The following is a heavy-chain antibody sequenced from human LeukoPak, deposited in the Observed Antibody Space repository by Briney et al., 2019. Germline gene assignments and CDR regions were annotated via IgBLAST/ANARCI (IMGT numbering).Heavy chain of an antibody. D-gene: IGHD3-22*01. J-gene: IGHJ4*02. V-gene: IGHV4-59*01. Sequence: PSETLSLTCTVSGGSISSYYWNWIRQPPGKGLERIGYIYYSGSTNYNPSLKSRVTISVNTSKNQFPLKLSSVTAADTAVYYCARGADSSGYYSIFYFDYWGQGTLVTVSS. CDR3: ARGADSSGYYSIFYFDY. CDR2: IYYSGST. CDR1: GGSISSYY.